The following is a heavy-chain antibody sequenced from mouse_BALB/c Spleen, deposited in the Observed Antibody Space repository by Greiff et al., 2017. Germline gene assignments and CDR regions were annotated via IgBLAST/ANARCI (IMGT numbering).Heavy chain of an antibody. V-gene: IGHV1S137*01. CDR1: GYTFTDYA. CDR3: AREYYYGSSGVDY. J-gene: IGHJ2*01. Sequence: QVQLQQSGAELVRPGVSVKISCKGSGYTFTDYAMHWVKQSHAKSLEWIGVISTYYGDASYNQKFKGKATMTVDKSSSTAYMELARLTSEDSAIYYCAREYYYGSSGVDYWGQGTTLTVSS. D-gene: IGHD1-1*01. CDR2: ISTYYGDA.